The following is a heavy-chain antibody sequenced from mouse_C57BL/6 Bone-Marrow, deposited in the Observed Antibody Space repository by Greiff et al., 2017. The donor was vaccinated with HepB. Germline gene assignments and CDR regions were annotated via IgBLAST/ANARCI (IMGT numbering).Heavy chain of an antibody. CDR3: ARGQLRLFAY. Sequence: EVQLQQSGPVLVKPGASVKMSCKASGYTFTDYYINWVKQSHGKSLEWIGVINPYNGGTSYNQKFKGKATLTVDKSSSTAYMELNSLTSEDSAVYYCARGQLRLFAYWGQGTLVTVSA. CDR2: INPYNGGT. D-gene: IGHD3-2*02. J-gene: IGHJ3*01. V-gene: IGHV1-19*01. CDR1: GYTFTDYY.